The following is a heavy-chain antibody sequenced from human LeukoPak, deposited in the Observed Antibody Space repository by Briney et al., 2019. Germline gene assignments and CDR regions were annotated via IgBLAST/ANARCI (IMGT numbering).Heavy chain of an antibody. CDR1: GFTFSNSE. V-gene: IGHV3-48*03. D-gene: IGHD1-26*01. CDR3: WRVGTTTVLDY. J-gene: IGHJ2*01. Sequence: PGGSLRLSCAASGFTFSNSEMNWVRQAPGKGLEWVSYISSSGRTMFYADSVRGRFTISRDNPKNSLYLQMSSLRAEDTAVYYCWRVGTTTVLDYWGRGTLVTVSS. CDR2: ISSSGRTM.